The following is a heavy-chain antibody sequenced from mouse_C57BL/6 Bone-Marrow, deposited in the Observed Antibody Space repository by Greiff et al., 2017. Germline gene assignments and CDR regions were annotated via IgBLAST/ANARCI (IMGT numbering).Heavy chain of an antibody. CDR1: GYTFTDYN. J-gene: IGHJ4*01. D-gene: IGHD3-2*02. CDR2: INPNNGGT. CDR3: ESSSGDGGAMDY. Sequence: VQLQQSGPELVKPGASVKMSCKASGYTFTDYNMHWVKQSHGKSLEWIGYINPNNGGTSYNQKFKGKATLTVNKSSSTAYMELRSLTSEDSAVYECESSSGDGGAMDYWGQGTSVTVSS. V-gene: IGHV1-22*01.